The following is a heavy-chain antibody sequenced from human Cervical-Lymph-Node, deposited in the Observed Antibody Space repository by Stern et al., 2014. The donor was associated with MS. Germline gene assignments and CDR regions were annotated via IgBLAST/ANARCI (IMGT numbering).Heavy chain of an antibody. J-gene: IGHJ3*02. CDR1: GYTFTSYG. CDR2: ISAYNGNT. D-gene: IGHD2-15*01. CDR3: ARGLLGSENAFDI. Sequence: QVPLEESGAEVMKPAPSVKVSCKASGYTFTSYGISWVRQPPGKGHEWMGWISAYNGNTNYAHKLQGRVTMTTDTSTSTAYMELRSLRSDDTAVYYCARGLLGSENAFDIWGQGTMVTVSS. V-gene: IGHV1-18*01.